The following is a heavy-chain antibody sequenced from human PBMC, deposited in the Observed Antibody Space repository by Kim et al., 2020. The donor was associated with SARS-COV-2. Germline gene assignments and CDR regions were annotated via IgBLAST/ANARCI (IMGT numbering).Heavy chain of an antibody. J-gene: IGHJ6*02. V-gene: IGHV1-69*01. CDR3: ARRGAVYYYYGMDV. D-gene: IGHD1-26*01. Sequence: GPKFTSQVTVTADESTSTAYMELGSLRSEDTAVYYCARRGAVYYYYGMDVWGQGTTVTVSS.